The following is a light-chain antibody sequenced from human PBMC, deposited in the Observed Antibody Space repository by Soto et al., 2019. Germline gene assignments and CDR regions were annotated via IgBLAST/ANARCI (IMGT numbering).Light chain of an antibody. J-gene: IGLJ2*01. Sequence: QSGLAQPPSLSAAPGQKVTISCSGSSSNIGRNSVSWYQHLPGTAPKLLIYDNDKRPSGIPDRFSGSKSGTSATLGITGLQTGDEADYYCGAWDNSLTVVVFGGGTKVTVL. CDR3: GAWDNSLTVVV. CDR2: DND. V-gene: IGLV1-51*01. CDR1: SSNIGRNS.